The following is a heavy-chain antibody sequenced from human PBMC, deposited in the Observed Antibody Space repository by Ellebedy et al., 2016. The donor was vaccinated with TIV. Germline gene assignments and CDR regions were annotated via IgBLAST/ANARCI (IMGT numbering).Heavy chain of an antibody. CDR3: ARVREDLREWELRHDAFDI. CDR1: GYTFTSYG. V-gene: IGHV1-18*01. CDR2: ISAYNGNT. J-gene: IGHJ3*02. Sequence: AASVKVSCKASGYTFTSYGISWVRQAPGQGLEWMGWISAYNGNTNYAQKLQGRVTMTTDTSTSTAYMELSSLRSEDTAVYYCARVREDLREWELRHDAFDIWGQGTMVTVSS. D-gene: IGHD1-26*01.